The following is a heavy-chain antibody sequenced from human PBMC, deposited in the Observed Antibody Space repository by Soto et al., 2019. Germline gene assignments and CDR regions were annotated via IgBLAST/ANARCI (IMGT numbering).Heavy chain of an antibody. Sequence: EMQLSESGGGLVQPGGSLRLSCAASGFTFGSYAMSWVRQAPGKGLEWVSAISGGGSGTYYADSVKGRFTISRYNSKKTLFLQMNSLRVEDTAIYYCAKDPQSTVRFNWFDPWGQGTLVTVSS. CDR2: ISGGGSGT. V-gene: IGHV3-23*01. CDR3: AKDPQSTVRFNWFDP. J-gene: IGHJ5*02. D-gene: IGHD2-8*02. CDR1: GFTFGSYA.